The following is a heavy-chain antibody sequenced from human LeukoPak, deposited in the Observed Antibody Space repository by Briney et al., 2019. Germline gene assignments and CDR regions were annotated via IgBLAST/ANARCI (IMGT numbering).Heavy chain of an antibody. D-gene: IGHD3-3*01. CDR3: ARARRDSGYYKVDY. V-gene: IGHV4-34*01. CDR2: INHSGSA. J-gene: IGHJ4*02. Sequence: SSETLYLTCAVYGGSLSGSYWSWIRQPPGQGLEWIGEINHSGSANYNPSLKSRVTLSIDKSKNQFSLNLNSVTAADTAVYYCARARRDSGYYKVDYWGQGTLVTVSS. CDR1: GGSLSGSY.